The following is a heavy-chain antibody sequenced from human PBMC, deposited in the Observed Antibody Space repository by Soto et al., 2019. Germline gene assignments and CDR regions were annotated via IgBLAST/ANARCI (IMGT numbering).Heavy chain of an antibody. V-gene: IGHV3-23*01. CDR1: GFTFSSYA. CDR3: AKIEGPYSSSSGGLDY. CDR2: IIGSGGST. D-gene: IGHD6-6*01. J-gene: IGHJ4*02. Sequence: GGSLRLSCAASGFTFSSYAMSWVRQAPGKGLEWVSAIIGSGGSTYYADSVKGRFTISRDNSKNTLYLQMNSLRAEDTAVYYCAKIEGPYSSSSGGLDYWGQGTLVTVSS.